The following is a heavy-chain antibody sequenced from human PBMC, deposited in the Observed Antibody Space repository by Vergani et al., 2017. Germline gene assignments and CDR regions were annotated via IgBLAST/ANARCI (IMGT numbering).Heavy chain of an antibody. V-gene: IGHV1-69*01. CDR2: IIPIFGIA. Sequence: QVQLVQSGAEVKKPGSSVKVSCKASGGTFSSYAISWVRQAPGQGLEWMGGIIPIFGIANYAQKFQGRVTITADESTSTAYMELSSLRSEDTAVYYCARMSPHYYGSGSYSEGGDYWGQGTLVTVSS. CDR1: GGTFSSYA. J-gene: IGHJ4*02. D-gene: IGHD3-10*01. CDR3: ARMSPHYYGSGSYSEGGDY.